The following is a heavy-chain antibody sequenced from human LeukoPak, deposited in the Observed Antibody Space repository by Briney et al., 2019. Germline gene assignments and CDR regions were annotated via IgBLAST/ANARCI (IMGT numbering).Heavy chain of an antibody. Sequence: PGGSLRLSCAASGFTSSSYGMHWVRQAPGKGLEWVAVISYDGSNKYYADSVKGRFTISRDNSKNTLYLQMNSLRAEDTAVYYCAKDLQSYYYDSSGYYPDFQHWGQGTLVTVSS. CDR3: AKDLQSYYYDSSGYYPDFQH. CDR1: GFTSSSYG. V-gene: IGHV3-30*18. CDR2: ISYDGSNK. J-gene: IGHJ1*01. D-gene: IGHD3-22*01.